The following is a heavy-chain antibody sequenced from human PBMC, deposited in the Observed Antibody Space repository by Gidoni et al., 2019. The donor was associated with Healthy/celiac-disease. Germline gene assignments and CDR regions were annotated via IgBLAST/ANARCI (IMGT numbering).Heavy chain of an antibody. Sequence: EVQLVESGVGLVQPGGSLRLSCAASGFTFSSYSINWVRQAPGKGLEWVSYISSSSSTIYYADSVKGRFTISRDNAKTSLYLQINSLRDEDTAVYYCAGNTILDSDDAFDIWGQGTMVTVSS. J-gene: IGHJ3*02. D-gene: IGHD2-21*01. CDR3: AGNTILDSDDAFDI. CDR1: GFTFSSYS. V-gene: IGHV3-48*02. CDR2: ISSSSSTI.